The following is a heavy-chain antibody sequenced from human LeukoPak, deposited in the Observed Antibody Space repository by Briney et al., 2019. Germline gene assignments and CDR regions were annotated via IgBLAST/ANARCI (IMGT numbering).Heavy chain of an antibody. CDR2: INSDGTTI. CDR1: GFTFSTSW. Sequence: GGSLRLSCAASGFTFSTSWMHWVRQAPGKGLVWVSRINSDGTTIDYADSVKGRFTISRDNAKNTLYLQMNSLRDEDTAVYYCARRYFDLWGRGTLVTVSS. V-gene: IGHV3-74*01. CDR3: ARRYFDL. J-gene: IGHJ2*01.